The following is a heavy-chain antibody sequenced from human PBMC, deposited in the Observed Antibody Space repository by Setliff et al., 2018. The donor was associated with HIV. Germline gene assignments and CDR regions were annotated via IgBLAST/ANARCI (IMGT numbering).Heavy chain of an antibody. CDR3: AREGPTVTTRYFHY. CDR2: ISYDGSNK. J-gene: IGHJ1*01. V-gene: IGHV3-30*03. D-gene: IGHD4-17*01. Sequence: PGGSLRLSCAASGFTFSSYGIHWVRQAPGKGLEWVAVISYDGSNKYYTDSVKGRFTISRDNAKNSLYLQMNSLRVEDTALYYCAREGPTVTTRYFHYWGQGTLVTVSS. CDR1: GFTFSSYG.